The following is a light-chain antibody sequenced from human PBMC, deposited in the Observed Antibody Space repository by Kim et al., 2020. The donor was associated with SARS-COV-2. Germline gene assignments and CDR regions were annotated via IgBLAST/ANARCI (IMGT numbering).Light chain of an antibody. J-gene: IGKJ4*01. Sequence: LSASVGDRVTITCLASQRIISYVNWYQQKTGKAPTLLIYSASTLQSGVPSRFRGSGSGTDFTLTISSLQPVDFATYYCQQSYSTLSFGGGTKLEI. CDR2: SAS. CDR3: QQSYSTLS. V-gene: IGKV1-39*01. CDR1: QRIISY.